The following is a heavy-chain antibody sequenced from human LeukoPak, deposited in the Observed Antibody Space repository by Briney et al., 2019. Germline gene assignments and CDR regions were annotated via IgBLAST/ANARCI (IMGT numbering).Heavy chain of an antibody. CDR1: GGSIGSGSYY. J-gene: IGHJ3*02. Sequence: PSQTLSLTCTVSGGSIGSGSYYWSWIRQPAGKGLEWIGRIYTSGSTNYNPSLKSRVTISVDTSKNQFSLKLSSVTAADTAVYYCATPTSYSSSWYAFDIWGQGTMVTVSS. CDR2: IYTSGST. D-gene: IGHD6-13*01. CDR3: ATPTSYSSSWYAFDI. V-gene: IGHV4-61*02.